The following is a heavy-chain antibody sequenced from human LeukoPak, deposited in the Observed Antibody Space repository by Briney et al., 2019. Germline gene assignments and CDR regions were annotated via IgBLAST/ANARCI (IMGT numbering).Heavy chain of an antibody. D-gene: IGHD3-10*01. CDR1: GYSFTSYW. CDR2: IYPGDSDT. J-gene: IGHJ4*02. CDR3: ARGHYGSGNYYHFDY. V-gene: IGHV5-51*01. Sequence: KRGESLKISCKGSGYSFTSYWIGWVRQMPGKGLEWMGIIYPGDSDTRYSPSFQGQVTISADKSISTAYLQWSSLKASDTAMYYCARGHYGSGNYYHFDYWGQGTLVTVSS.